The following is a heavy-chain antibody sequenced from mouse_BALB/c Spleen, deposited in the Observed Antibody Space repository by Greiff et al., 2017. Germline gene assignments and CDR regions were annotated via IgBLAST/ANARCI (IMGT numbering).Heavy chain of an antibody. Sequence: QVQLKESGPGLVAPSQSLSITCTVSGFSLTSYCVHWVRQPPGKGLEWLGVIWAGGSTNYNSSLMSRLSISKDNSKSQVFLKMNSLQTDDTAMYYCASIHYNGYVGYWGQGTLVTVSA. V-gene: IGHV2-9*02. CDR2: IWAGGST. D-gene: IGHD1-2*01. CDR1: GFSLTSYC. J-gene: IGHJ3*01. CDR3: ASIHYNGYVGY.